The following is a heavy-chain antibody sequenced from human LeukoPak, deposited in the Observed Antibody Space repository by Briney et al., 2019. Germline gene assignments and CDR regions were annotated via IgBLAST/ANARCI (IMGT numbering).Heavy chain of an antibody. CDR1: GGSISSYY. D-gene: IGHD2-15*01. Sequence: SETLSLTCTVSGGSISSYYWSWIRQPPGQGLEWIGYIHYSGSTNYNPSLKSRVTISVDTSKNQFSLKLTSVTAADTAVYYCARATVVAAYFDYWGQGTPVTVSS. CDR3: ARATVVAAYFDY. V-gene: IGHV4-59*01. J-gene: IGHJ4*02. CDR2: IHYSGST.